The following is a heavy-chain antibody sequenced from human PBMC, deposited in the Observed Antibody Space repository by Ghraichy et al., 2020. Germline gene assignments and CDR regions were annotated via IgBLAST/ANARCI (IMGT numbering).Heavy chain of an antibody. Sequence: SETLSLTCTVSGASISSSGSYWGWIRQPPGKGLEWIGTISYSGRTYFNPYLKSRVTISVDTSKNDFSLTLTSVTAADTALFFCARHTDEYYFGAGSYWADYWGQGTLVTVSS. D-gene: IGHD3-10*01. J-gene: IGHJ4*02. V-gene: IGHV4-39*01. CDR2: ISYSGRT. CDR1: GASISSSGSY. CDR3: ARHTDEYYFGAGSYWADY.